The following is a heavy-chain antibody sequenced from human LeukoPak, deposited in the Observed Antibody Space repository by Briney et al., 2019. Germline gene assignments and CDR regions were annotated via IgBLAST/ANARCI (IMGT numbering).Heavy chain of an antibody. CDR2: NSSSGDST. D-gene: IGHD5-12*01. V-gene: IGHV3-23*01. CDR1: GFTFTSYT. CDR3: AKRSGYDYYWFDH. Sequence: GRSLRPSCAVSGFTFTSYTTSCGRPTPGEGLGWVSANSSSGDSTYNADSVKGRFTISRDNSKNTLYLQMNSLRAEDTAVYYCAKRSGYDYYWFDHWGQGTLVTVSS. J-gene: IGHJ5*02.